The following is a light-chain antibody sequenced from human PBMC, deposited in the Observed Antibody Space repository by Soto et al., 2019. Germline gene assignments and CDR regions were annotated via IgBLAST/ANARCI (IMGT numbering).Light chain of an antibody. CDR3: QHYGSSLIT. J-gene: IGKJ5*01. CDR1: QSVSSIY. V-gene: IGKV3-20*01. CDR2: GAS. Sequence: EIVLTQSPGPQSLSPGGRVTLSCRASQSVSSIYLAWYQQKPGQAPRLLIYGASTRATGIPDRFSGSGSGTDFTLTISRLEPEDFAVYFCQHYGSSLITFGQGTRLEIK.